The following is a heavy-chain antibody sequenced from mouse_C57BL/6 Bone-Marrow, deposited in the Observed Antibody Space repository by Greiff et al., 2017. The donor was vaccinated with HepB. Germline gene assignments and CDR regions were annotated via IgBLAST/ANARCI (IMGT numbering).Heavy chain of an antibody. Sequence: VQLQQSGAELVRPGASVTLSCKASGYTFTDYEMHWVKQTPVHGLEWIGAIDPETGGTAYNQKFKGKAILTADKSSSTAYMELRSLTSEDSAVYYCTSYYGHYFDYWGQGTTLTVSS. CDR3: TSYYGHYFDY. CDR1: GYTFTDYE. D-gene: IGHD1-2*01. J-gene: IGHJ2*01. V-gene: IGHV1-15*01. CDR2: IDPETGGT.